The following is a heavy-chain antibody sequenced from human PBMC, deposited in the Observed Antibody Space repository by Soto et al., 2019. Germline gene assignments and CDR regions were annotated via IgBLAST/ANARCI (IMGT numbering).Heavy chain of an antibody. D-gene: IGHD2-15*01. CDR3: ARAPWYCSGGYCYYDALDI. Sequence: PGGSLRLSCAASGFTFSSYSMNWVRQAPGKGLEWVSVITISSSYISYADSVKGRFTISRDNAKNSLYLQMNSLRAEDTAVYYCARAPWYCSGGYCYYDALDIWGQGTMVTVS. CDR2: ITISSSYI. V-gene: IGHV3-21*01. J-gene: IGHJ3*02. CDR1: GFTFSSYS.